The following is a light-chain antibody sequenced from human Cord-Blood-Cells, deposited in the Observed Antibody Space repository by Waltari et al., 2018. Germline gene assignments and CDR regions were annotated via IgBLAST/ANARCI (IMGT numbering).Light chain of an antibody. V-gene: IGKV3-11*01. J-gene: IGKJ2*01. CDR1: QCLSSY. Sequence: DIVLTLSSAALSLCPEDRATFSCSASQCLSSYLAWYQQQPGQAPRLLIYDASNSATGIPARFSGSGSGTDFTLTISSLEPEDFAVYYCQQRSNWPGTFGQGTKLEIK. CDR3: QQRSNWPGT. CDR2: DAS.